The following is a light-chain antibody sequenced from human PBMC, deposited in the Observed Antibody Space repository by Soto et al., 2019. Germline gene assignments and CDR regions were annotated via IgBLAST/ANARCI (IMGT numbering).Light chain of an antibody. CDR1: TGAVTSGHY. V-gene: IGLV7-46*01. CDR3: LLSYSGINWV. J-gene: IGLJ3*02. CDR2: DTA. Sequence: QAVVTQEPSLTVSRGGTVTLTCGSSTGAVTSGHYPYWFQQKPGQAPRTLIYDTANKQSWTPARFSGSLLGGKAALTLAGAQTDDEADYYCLLSYSGINWVFGGGTKLTVL.